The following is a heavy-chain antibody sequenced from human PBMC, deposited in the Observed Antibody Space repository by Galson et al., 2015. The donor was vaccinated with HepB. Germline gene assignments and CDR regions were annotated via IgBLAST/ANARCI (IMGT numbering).Heavy chain of an antibody. V-gene: IGHV3-9*01. CDR1: GFTFDDYA. D-gene: IGHD4-11*01. CDR2: ISWNSGSI. J-gene: IGHJ4*02. CDR3: AKDKDSNDGFDY. Sequence: SLRLSCAASGFTFDDYAMHWVRQAPGKGLEWVSGISWNSGSIGYADSVKGRFTISRDNAKNSLYLQMNSLRAEDTALYYCAKDKDSNDGFDYWGQGTLVTVSS.